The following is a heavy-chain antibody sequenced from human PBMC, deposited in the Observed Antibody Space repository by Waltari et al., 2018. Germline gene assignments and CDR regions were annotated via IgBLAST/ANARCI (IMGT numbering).Heavy chain of an antibody. CDR3: ARDRDGGAFDI. V-gene: IGHV4-61*01. J-gene: IGHJ3*02. CDR2: IYYSGST. CDR1: GGSVSSGSYY. Sequence: QVQLQESGPGLVKPSETLSLTCTVSGGSVSSGSYYWSWIRQPPGKGLEWSGYIYYSGSTNYNPTLKSRVTISVDTSKNQFSLKLSSVTAADTAVYYCARDRDGGAFDIWGQGTMVTVSS.